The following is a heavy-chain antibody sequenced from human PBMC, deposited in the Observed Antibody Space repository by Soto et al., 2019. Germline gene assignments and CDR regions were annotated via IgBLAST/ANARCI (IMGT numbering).Heavy chain of an antibody. CDR2: VYYRGRS. J-gene: IGHJ4*02. CDR1: GGSVTNSSYY. V-gene: IGHV4-39*01. D-gene: IGHD4-4*01. CDR3: VSPRTTVITKAYFDY. Sequence: SATLALACNISGGSVTNSSYYWGWIRQSPGKGLEWIGSVYYRGRSYSKSSVKSRVTISVDTSKNQFSLNLNSVTASDTAVYFCVSPRTTVITKAYFDYWGPGAMVTVSS.